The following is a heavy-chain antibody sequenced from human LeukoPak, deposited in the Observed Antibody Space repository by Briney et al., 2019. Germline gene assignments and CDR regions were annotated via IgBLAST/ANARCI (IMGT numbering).Heavy chain of an antibody. J-gene: IGHJ4*02. CDR3: ASLGSGTIDY. CDR2: INPNSGGT. D-gene: IGHD3-10*01. CDR1: GYTFTGYY. Sequence: ASVKVSCKASGYTFTGYYMHWVRQAPGQGLEWMGWINPNSGGTNYAQKFQGRVTMTRNTSISTVYMELSSLRSEDTAVYYCASLGSGTIDYWGQGTLVTVSS. V-gene: IGHV1-2*02.